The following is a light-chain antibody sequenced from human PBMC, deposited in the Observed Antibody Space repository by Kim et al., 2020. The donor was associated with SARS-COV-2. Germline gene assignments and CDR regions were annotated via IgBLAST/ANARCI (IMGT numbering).Light chain of an antibody. CDR1: QSVSSNY. CDR3: QQYGSSPPT. J-gene: IGKJ1*01. V-gene: IGKV3-20*01. CDR2: GAS. Sequence: SPAERATLPCRASQSVSSNYLAWYQQKPGQAPRLLIYGASIRATGVPDRFSGSGSGTDFTLTISRLEPEDFAVYYCQQYGSSPPTFGQGTKVEIK.